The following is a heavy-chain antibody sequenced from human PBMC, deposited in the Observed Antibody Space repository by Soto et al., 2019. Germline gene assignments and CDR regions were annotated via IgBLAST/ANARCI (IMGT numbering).Heavy chain of an antibody. CDR3: ARDRITMIVDVIYYYGMDV. D-gene: IGHD3-22*01. V-gene: IGHV4-30-4*01. J-gene: IGHJ6*04. Sequence: PSETLSLTCTVSGGSISSGDYYWSWIRQPPGKGLEWIGYIYYSGSTYYNPSLKSRVTISVDTSKNQFSLKLSSVTAADTAVYYCARDRITMIVDVIYYYGMDVWGKGTTVTVSS. CDR1: GGSISSGDYY. CDR2: IYYSGST.